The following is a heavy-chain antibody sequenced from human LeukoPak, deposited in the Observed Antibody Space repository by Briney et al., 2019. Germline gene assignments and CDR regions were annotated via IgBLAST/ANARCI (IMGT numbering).Heavy chain of an antibody. D-gene: IGHD5-12*01. Sequence: GGSLRLSCAASGFTFSSYGMHWVRQAPGKGLEWVAVLSYDGSSKYYADSVKGRFTISRDNAKNSLYLQMNSLRAEDTAVYYCARSPRWLQNAFDIWGQGTVVTVSS. V-gene: IGHV3-30*03. CDR2: LSYDGSSK. J-gene: IGHJ3*02. CDR3: ARSPRWLQNAFDI. CDR1: GFTFSSYG.